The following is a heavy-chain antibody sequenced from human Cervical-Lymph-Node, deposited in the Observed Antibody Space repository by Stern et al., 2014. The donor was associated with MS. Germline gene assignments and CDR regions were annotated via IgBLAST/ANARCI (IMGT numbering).Heavy chain of an antibody. Sequence: HVQLVESGPGLVKPSQTLSLTCTVSGGSIISGDFYWSWIRQLPGKGLEWIGYIYYSGSTYYNPSLNSRVTISVDTANNQFSLKLSSVTAADTAVYYCARRAGGSDNYFDPWGQGTLVTVSS. D-gene: IGHD4/OR15-4a*01. J-gene: IGHJ5*02. CDR1: GGSIISGDFY. CDR2: IYYSGST. CDR3: ARRAGGSDNYFDP. V-gene: IGHV4-31*03.